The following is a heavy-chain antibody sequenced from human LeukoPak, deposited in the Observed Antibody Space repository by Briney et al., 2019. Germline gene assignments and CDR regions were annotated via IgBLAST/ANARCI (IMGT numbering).Heavy chain of an antibody. D-gene: IGHD5-18*01. V-gene: IGHV1-69*13. CDR1: GGTFSSYA. Sequence: GASVKVSCKASGGTFSSYAISWVRQAPGQGLEWMGGIIPIFGTANYAQKFQGRVTITADESTSTAYMELSSLRSEHTAVYYCARCGYSDAWSCDHWGQGTLVTVSS. CDR2: IIPIFGTA. CDR3: ARCGYSDAWSCDH. J-gene: IGHJ5*02.